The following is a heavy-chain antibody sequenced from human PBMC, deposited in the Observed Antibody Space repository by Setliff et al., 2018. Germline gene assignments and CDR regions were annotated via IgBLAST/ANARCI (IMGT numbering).Heavy chain of an antibody. CDR1: GFTFSPYA. CDR2: ISNDGNNR. D-gene: IGHD2-15*01. CDR3: ARAGSGGNSPGNYPYMDV. Sequence: LRLSCAASGFTFSPYAFVWVRQAPGKGLEYVSGISNDGNNRYYASSVKGRFTVSRDNSKNTLYLQVDSLRPADMALYYCARAGSGGNSPGNYPYMDVWGKGTKVTVSS. V-gene: IGHV3-64*01. J-gene: IGHJ6*03.